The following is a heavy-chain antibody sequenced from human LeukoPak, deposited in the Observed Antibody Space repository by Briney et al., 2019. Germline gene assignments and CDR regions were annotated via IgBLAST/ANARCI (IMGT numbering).Heavy chain of an antibody. CDR1: GFSLSSYS. J-gene: IGHJ4*02. D-gene: IGHD5-24*01. Sequence: GGSLRLSCAASGFSLSSYSMNWVRQAPGRGLEWISYSSSTSSTIYYADSVKGRFTISRDNAKNSLYLQMNSLRVEDTAIYYCAGGAGNGYKIYYFDYWGQGSLVTVPS. CDR3: AGGAGNGYKIYYFDY. CDR2: SSSTSSTI. V-gene: IGHV3-48*01.